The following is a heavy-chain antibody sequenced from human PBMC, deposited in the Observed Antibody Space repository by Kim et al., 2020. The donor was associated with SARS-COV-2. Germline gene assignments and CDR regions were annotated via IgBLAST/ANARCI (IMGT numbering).Heavy chain of an antibody. Sequence: LKSRGTISVDTSKNQFSLKLGSVTAADTAVYYCARQMGITMIVVVISTHFDYWGQGTLVTVSS. CDR3: ARQMGITMIVVVISTHFDY. V-gene: IGHV4-39*01. J-gene: IGHJ4*02. D-gene: IGHD3-22*01.